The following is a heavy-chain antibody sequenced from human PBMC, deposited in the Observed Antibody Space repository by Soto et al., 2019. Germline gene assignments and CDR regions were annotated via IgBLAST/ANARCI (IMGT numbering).Heavy chain of an antibody. V-gene: IGHV3-48*02. J-gene: IGHJ4*02. CDR1: GFTFSSYS. CDR3: ARSTRDYYDSSGYYPPLRYFDY. D-gene: IGHD3-22*01. CDR2: ISSSSSTI. Sequence: GGSLRLSCAASGFTFSSYSMNWVRQAPGKGLEWVSYISSSSSTIYYADSVKGRFTISRDNAKNSLYLQMNSLRDEDTAVYYCARSTRDYYDSSGYYPPLRYFDYWGQGTLVTVSS.